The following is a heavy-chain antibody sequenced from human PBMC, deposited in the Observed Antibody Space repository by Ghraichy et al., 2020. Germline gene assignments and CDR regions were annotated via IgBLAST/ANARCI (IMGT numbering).Heavy chain of an antibody. D-gene: IGHD5-12*01. J-gene: IGHJ4*02. CDR3: ARVSYRTSGDSYFDY. CDR2: VFKSGDT. Sequence: SETLSLTCTISGDSVSSASYYWTWIRQPPGKGLEWIGYVFKSGDTRYNASLQRRVTISIDTSKKQFSLNLDSVTAADTAIYYCARVSYRTSGDSYFDYWGQGTLVTVSS. V-gene: IGHV4-61*01. CDR1: GDSVSSASYY.